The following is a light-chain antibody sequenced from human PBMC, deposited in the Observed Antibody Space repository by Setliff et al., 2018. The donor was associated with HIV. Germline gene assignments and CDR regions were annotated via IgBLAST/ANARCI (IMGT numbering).Light chain of an antibody. CDR3: CSYAGSHTFV. V-gene: IGLV2-11*01. Sequence: QSVLTQPRSVSGSPGQSVTISCTGTTSDVGGYNFVSWYQHHPGKAPKLMIYDVIKRPSGAPDRFSGSKSGNTASLTISGLQAEDEADYYCCSYAGSHTFVFGTGTKATVL. CDR2: DVI. CDR1: TSDVGGYNF. J-gene: IGLJ1*01.